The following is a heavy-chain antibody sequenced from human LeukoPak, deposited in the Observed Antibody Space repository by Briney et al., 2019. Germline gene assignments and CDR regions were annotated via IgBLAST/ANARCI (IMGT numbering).Heavy chain of an antibody. D-gene: IGHD2-2*01. CDR3: ASPVVPAAVTPYYNYYGMDV. CDR1: GYTFTSYY. V-gene: IGHV1-46*01. Sequence: ASVKVSCKASGYTFTSYYMHWVRQAPGQGPEWMGMINPSGGSTSYAQKFQGRVTMTRDTSTSTVYMELSSLRSEDTAVYYCASPVVPAAVTPYYNYYGMDVWGQGTTVTVSS. J-gene: IGHJ6*02. CDR2: INPSGGST.